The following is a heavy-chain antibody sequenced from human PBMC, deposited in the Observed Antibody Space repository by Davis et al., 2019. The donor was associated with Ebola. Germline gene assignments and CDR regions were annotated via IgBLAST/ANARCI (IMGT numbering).Heavy chain of an antibody. J-gene: IGHJ3*02. V-gene: IGHV4-59*01. D-gene: IGHD2-2*01. CDR2: IYYSGST. CDR3: ARDGCRSTSCGHAFDI. Sequence: PSETLSLTCTVSGGSISSYYWSWIRQLPGKGLEWIGYIYYSGSTNYNTSLKSRVTISVDTSKNQFSLKLTSVTAADTAVYYCARDGCRSTSCGHAFDIWGQGTMVTVSS. CDR1: GGSISSYY.